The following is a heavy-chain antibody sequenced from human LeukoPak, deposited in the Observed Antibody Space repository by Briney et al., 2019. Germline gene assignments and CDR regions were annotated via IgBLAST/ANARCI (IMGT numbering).Heavy chain of an antibody. CDR3: ARDEGYSSSVPFDP. CDR1: GYTFTSYA. J-gene: IGHJ5*02. CDR2: INAGNGNT. V-gene: IGHV1-3*01. Sequence: GASVKVSCKASGYTFTSYAMHWVRQAPGQRLEWMGWINAGNGNTKYSQKFQGSVTITRDTSATTAYMELSSLRSEDTAVYYCARDEGYSSSVPFDPWGQGTLVTVSS. D-gene: IGHD6-13*01.